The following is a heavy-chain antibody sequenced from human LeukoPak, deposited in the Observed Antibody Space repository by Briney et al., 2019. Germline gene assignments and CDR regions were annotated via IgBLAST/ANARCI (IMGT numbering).Heavy chain of an antibody. CDR3: ARINAQSHNFWSGYPHGWFDP. CDR2: IKQDGGEK. D-gene: IGHD3-3*01. CDR1: GFTFSSYW. Sequence: QPGGSLRLSCAASGFTFSSYWMTWVRQAPGKGLEWVANIKQDGGEKYYVDSVKGRFTISRDNAKDSLYLQMNSVRAEDTAVYYCARINAQSHNFWSGYPHGWFDPWGQGTLVTVPS. J-gene: IGHJ5*02. V-gene: IGHV3-7*01.